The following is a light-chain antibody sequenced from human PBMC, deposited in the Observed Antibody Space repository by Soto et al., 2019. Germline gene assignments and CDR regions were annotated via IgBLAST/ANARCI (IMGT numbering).Light chain of an antibody. V-gene: IGLV1-40*01. CDR1: SSNIGAGYD. Sequence: QSVLTQPPSVSGAPGQRVTISCTGSSSNIGAGYDVHWYQQLPGTAPKLLIYGNSNRPSGVPDRFSGSKSGTSASLAITGLQAEDEADYYCQSYDSSLSGSKVFCGGTKLTVI. CDR3: QSYDSSLSGSKV. CDR2: GNS. J-gene: IGLJ2*01.